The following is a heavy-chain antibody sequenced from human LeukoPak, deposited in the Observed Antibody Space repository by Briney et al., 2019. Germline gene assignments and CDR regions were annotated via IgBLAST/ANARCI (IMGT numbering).Heavy chain of an antibody. CDR3: ARLPLLGYGGRGAFDI. Sequence: SQTLSLTCPVSGGSISSGGYYWGWIRQHPGKGLEWIGYIYYSGSTYYNPSLKSRVTISVDTSKNQFSLKLSSVTAADTAVYYCARLPLLGYGGRGAFDIWGQGTMVTVSS. J-gene: IGHJ3*02. D-gene: IGHD4-23*01. CDR1: GGSISSGGYY. CDR2: IYYSGST. V-gene: IGHV4-31*03.